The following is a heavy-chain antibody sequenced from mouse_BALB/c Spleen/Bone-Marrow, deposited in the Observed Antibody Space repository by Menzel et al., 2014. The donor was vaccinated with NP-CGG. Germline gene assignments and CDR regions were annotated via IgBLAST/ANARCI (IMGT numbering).Heavy chain of an antibody. CDR2: INPYNDGT. D-gene: IGHD2-14*01. J-gene: IGHJ3*01. V-gene: IGHV1-14*01. Sequence: EVKLVESGPELVKPGASVKMSCKASGYTFTSYVMHWVKQKPGQGLEWIGYINPYNDGTKYNEKFKGKATLTSDKSSSTAYMELSSLTSEDSAVYYCARSGRYDGFAYWGQGTLVTVSA. CDR1: GYTFTSYV. CDR3: ARSGRYDGFAY.